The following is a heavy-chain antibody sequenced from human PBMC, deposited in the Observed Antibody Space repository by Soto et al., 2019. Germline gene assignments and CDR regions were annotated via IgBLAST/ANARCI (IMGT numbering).Heavy chain of an antibody. CDR1: GGTFSSDA. CDR3: ARIRDIAAAGTSLFFDY. D-gene: IGHD6-13*01. J-gene: IGHJ4*02. CDR2: IIPIFGTA. V-gene: IGHV1-69*13. Sequence: ASVKVSCKASGGTFSSDAISGVRQAPGRGLEWMGGIIPIFGTANYAQKFQGRVTITADESTSTAYMELSSLRSEDTAVYYCARIRDIAAAGTSLFFDYWGQGTLVTVSS.